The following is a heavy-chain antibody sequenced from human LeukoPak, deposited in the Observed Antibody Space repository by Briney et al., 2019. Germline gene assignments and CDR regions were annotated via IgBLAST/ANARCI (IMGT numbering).Heavy chain of an antibody. CDR2: IYSGGST. CDR1: GFTVSSNY. Sequence: GGSLRLSCAASGFTVSSNYMSWVRQALGKGLEWVSVIYSGGSTYYADSVKGRFTISRDNSKNTLYLQMNSLRAEDTAVYYCARGWYSGSYYNSAFDIWGQGTMVTVSS. CDR3: ARGWYSGSYYNSAFDI. D-gene: IGHD1-26*01. V-gene: IGHV3-53*01. J-gene: IGHJ3*02.